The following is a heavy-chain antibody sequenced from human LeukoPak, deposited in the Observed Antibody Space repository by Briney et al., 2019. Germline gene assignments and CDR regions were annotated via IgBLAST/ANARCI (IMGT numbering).Heavy chain of an antibody. CDR2: IYYSGST. V-gene: IGHV4-39*01. Sequence: PSETLSLTCTVSGGSISSSSYYWGWIRQPPGKGLEWIGSIYYSGSTYYNPSLKSRATISVDTSKNQFSLKLSSVTAADTAVYYCARGYSSSFDYWGQGTLVTVSS. D-gene: IGHD6-13*01. CDR3: ARGYSSSFDY. J-gene: IGHJ4*02. CDR1: GGSISSSSYY.